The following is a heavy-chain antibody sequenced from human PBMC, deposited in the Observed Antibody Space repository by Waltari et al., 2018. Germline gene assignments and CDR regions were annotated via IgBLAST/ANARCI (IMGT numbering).Heavy chain of an antibody. V-gene: IGHV3-7*01. J-gene: IGHJ4*02. CDR3: ASGGHVDY. Sequence: EVQLVESGGTLVQPGGSLRLSCAVSGLTFSRFWMTWVRQAPGKGLEWVAKINQDGSEKHYVDSVKGRFTISRDNAKNSLSLQMNSLRAEDTAVYYCASGGHVDYCGQGTLVTVSS. CDR1: GLTFSRFW. CDR2: INQDGSEK.